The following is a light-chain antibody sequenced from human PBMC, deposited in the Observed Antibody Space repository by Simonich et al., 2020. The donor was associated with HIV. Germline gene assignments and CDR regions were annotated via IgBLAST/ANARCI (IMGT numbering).Light chain of an antibody. V-gene: IGKV2D-29*02. CDR2: AVS. Sequence: DIVLTQTPLSLSVTPGQPASISCKSSQNLLHTDGKAYLYWYLQKPGQSPRLLIYAVSNRFSGVPDRFSGSGSGTHFTLKISRVEAEDVAVYYCMQSIQFPFTFGPGTKVDIK. CDR3: MQSIQFPFT. CDR1: QNLLHTDGKAY. J-gene: IGKJ3*01.